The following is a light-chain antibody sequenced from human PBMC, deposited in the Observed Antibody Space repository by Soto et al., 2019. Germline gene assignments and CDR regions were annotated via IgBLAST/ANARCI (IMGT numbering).Light chain of an antibody. CDR2: FNSDGSH. CDR3: QTWGTGTLV. Sequence: QSVLTQSPSASASLGASVKLTCTLSSGHSSYAIAWHQQQPEKGPRYLMKFNSDGSHSKGDGIPDRFSGSSSGAERYLTISSLQSEDEADYYCQTWGTGTLVFGGGTELTVL. V-gene: IGLV4-69*01. J-gene: IGLJ2*01. CDR1: SGHSSYA.